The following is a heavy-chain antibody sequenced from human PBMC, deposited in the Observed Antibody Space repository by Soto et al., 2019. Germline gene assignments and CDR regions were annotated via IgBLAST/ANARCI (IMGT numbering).Heavy chain of an antibody. CDR1: GGSISSGDYS. J-gene: IGHJ5*02. V-gene: IGHV4-30-4*02. Sequence: SDTLSLTCTVSGGSISSGDYSWSWVRQSPGKGLEWIGHIYNSGITYYNPSLKSRVVISIDTSRNQFSLRLNSLTAADRAVYFCARGVTVFGLVSRFWFDPWGQGTVVPVSP. D-gene: IGHD3-3*01. CDR3: ARGVTVFGLVSRFWFDP. CDR2: IYNSGIT.